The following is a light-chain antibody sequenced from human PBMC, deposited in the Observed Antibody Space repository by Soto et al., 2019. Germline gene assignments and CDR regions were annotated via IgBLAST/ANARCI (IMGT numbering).Light chain of an antibody. CDR1: DTINIY. V-gene: IGKV3-11*01. J-gene: IGKJ5*01. Sequence: VVLTQSPATLSLSRGERATLSCRASDTINIYLAWYQPKPGQAPRLLIYDASNRATGIPARFSGSGSGTDFTLTISSLEPEDFAIYYCQQRYNWPPLTFGQGTRLEIK. CDR2: DAS. CDR3: QQRYNWPPLT.